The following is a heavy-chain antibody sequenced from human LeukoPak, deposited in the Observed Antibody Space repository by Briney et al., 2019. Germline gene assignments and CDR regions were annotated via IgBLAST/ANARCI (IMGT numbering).Heavy chain of an antibody. CDR3: AKDVGGYGPFDY. D-gene: IGHD5-12*01. CDR2: ISSSGGST. Sequence: GGSLRLSCAASGFTFSSYATNWGRQAPGKGLEWVSAISSSGGSTYYADSVKGRFTISRDNSKNTLYLQMTSLTAKDPAVYYCAKDVGGYGPFDYWGQGTLVTVSS. J-gene: IGHJ4*02. V-gene: IGHV3-23*01. CDR1: GFTFSSYA.